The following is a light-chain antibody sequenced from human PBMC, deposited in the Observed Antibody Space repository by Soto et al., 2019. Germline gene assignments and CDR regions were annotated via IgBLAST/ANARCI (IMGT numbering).Light chain of an antibody. CDR1: QGIDPY. CDR3: QKYNSAPLT. V-gene: IGKV1-27*01. J-gene: IGKJ4*01. CDR2: ATS. Sequence: DVQMTQFPSSLSAFVGDRVTITCRASQGIDPYLAWFQQKPGKVPKLLIYATSTLQSGVPSRFSGSGSGTDFTLTINSLQPEDVGTYYCQKYNSAPLTFGGGTKVEIK.